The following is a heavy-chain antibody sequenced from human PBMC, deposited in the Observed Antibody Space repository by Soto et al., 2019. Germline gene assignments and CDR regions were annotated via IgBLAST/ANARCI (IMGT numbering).Heavy chain of an antibody. Sequence: QVQLVESGGGVVQPGRSLRLSCAASGFTFSSYGMHWVRQAPGKGLEWVAVISYDGSNKYYADSVKGRFTISRDNSKNTLYLQMNSLRAEDTAVYYCAQDLSDGYDYWGQGTLVTVSS. V-gene: IGHV3-30*18. CDR3: AQDLSDGYDY. D-gene: IGHD2-2*03. J-gene: IGHJ4*02. CDR1: GFTFSSYG. CDR2: ISYDGSNK.